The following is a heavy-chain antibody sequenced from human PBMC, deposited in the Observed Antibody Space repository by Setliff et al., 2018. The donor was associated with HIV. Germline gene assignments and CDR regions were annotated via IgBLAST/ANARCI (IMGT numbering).Heavy chain of an antibody. CDR2: IMQDGSVK. CDR1: GFSFSSHW. V-gene: IGHV3-7*03. J-gene: IGHJ6*03. Sequence: GGSLRLSCAASGFSFSSHWMAWVRQAPGKGLEWVANIMQDGSVKYYVDSVKGRFTVSRDNAKNSLFLQMNSLRAEDTAVYYCAREQILELWYYMDVWGKGTTVTVSS. CDR3: AREQILELWYYMDV. D-gene: IGHD3-3*01.